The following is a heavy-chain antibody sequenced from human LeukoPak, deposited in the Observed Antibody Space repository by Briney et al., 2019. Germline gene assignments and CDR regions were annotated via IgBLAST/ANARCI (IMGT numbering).Heavy chain of an antibody. D-gene: IGHD3-10*01. CDR2: INRSGST. J-gene: IGHJ4*02. Sequence: SETLSLTCAVYGGSFSGYYWSWIRQPPGKGLEWIGEINRSGSTNYNPSLKSRVTISVDTSKNQFSLKLSSVTAADTAVYYCARGLDGSGSYYQDDYWGQGTLVTVSS. V-gene: IGHV4-34*01. CDR3: ARGLDGSGSYYQDDY. CDR1: GGSFSGYY.